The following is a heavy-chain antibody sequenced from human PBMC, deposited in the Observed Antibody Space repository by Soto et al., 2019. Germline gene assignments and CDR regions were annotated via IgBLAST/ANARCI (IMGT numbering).Heavy chain of an antibody. Sequence: LRLSCAASGFTFSSYAMSGVRRAPVKGLEWVSVISGSDDSTYYADSVKGRFTISRDNSKNTLYLQMNSLRAEDTAVYYCANRSSSSTFDYWGQGTLVTVSS. V-gene: IGHV3-23*01. D-gene: IGHD6-6*01. CDR1: GFTFSSYA. CDR2: ISGSDDST. J-gene: IGHJ4*02. CDR3: ANRSSSSTFDY.